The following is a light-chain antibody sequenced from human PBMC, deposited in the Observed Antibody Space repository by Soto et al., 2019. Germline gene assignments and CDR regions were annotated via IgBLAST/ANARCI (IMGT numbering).Light chain of an antibody. Sequence: DIQMTQSPSSLSASVGDRVTITCQASQDISKYLHWYQQKPGKAPKLLIYDASNLETGVPSRFGGSGSGTDFTFTINIVQPEDIATYYCQQYVHKITFGGGTKVEI. CDR3: QQYVHKIT. V-gene: IGKV1-33*01. J-gene: IGKJ4*01. CDR2: DAS. CDR1: QDISKY.